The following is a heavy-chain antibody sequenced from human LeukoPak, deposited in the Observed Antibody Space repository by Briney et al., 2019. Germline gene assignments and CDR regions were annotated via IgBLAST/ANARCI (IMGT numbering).Heavy chain of an antibody. CDR1: GFTFSSYG. D-gene: IGHD5-12*01. CDR3: ARDLWYSGYDFDY. V-gene: IGHV3-7*01. CDR2: IKQDGSEK. J-gene: IGHJ4*02. Sequence: GGSLRLSCAASGFTFSSYGMHWVRQAPGKGLEWVANIKQDGSEKYYVDSVKGRFTISRDNAKNSLYLQMNSLRAEDTAVYYCARDLWYSGYDFDYWGQGTLVTVSS.